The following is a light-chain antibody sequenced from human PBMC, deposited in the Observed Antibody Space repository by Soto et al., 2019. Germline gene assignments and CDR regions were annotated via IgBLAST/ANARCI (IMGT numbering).Light chain of an antibody. V-gene: IGLV2-23*01. CDR1: KNDIGSYRF. Sequence: LTQPASVSGSPGESITISCIGTKNDIGSYRFVSWYQQHPGEAPKLMISEGSKRPSGTSNRFSGSKSGNTASLRISGLQAEDEADYYCCSYAGSSTWVFGGGTKLTVL. J-gene: IGLJ3*02. CDR2: EGS. CDR3: CSYAGSSTWV.